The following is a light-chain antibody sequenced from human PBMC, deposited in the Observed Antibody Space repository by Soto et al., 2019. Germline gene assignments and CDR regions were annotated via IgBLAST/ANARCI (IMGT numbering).Light chain of an antibody. J-gene: IGKJ1*01. V-gene: IGKV1-39*01. CDR3: QQSYSTPRT. Sequence: DIQMTQSPSSLSASVEDRVIITCRASQSISNHLNWYQPKPGKAPKLLIFAASSLQSGVHSRFSGSRSGLDFTLTISSLQTQDFATYHCQQSYSTPRTFAQGTKVDIK. CDR1: QSISNH. CDR2: AAS.